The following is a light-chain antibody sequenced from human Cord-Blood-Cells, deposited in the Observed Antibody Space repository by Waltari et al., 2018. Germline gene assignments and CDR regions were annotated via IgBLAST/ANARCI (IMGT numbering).Light chain of an antibody. J-gene: IGKJ1*01. CDR1: QSISKY. CDR3: QHYESLPVT. V-gene: IGKV3-20*01. Sequence: DIVLTQSPGTLSLSPGERATLSCRARQSISKYLAWYQQKPGQAPRLLIYHASSRAAGIPDRFSGSGSGTDFSLSISRLEPEDFAVYYCQHYESLPVTFGQGTKVEIK. CDR2: HAS.